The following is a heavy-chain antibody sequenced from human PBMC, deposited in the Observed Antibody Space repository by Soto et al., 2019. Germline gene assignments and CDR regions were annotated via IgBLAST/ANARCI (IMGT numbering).Heavy chain of an antibody. J-gene: IGHJ4*02. CDR3: ARDPSNSYGPVDY. CDR1: GFTFSSYA. Sequence: QVQLVESGGGVVQPGRSLRLSCAASGFTFSSYAMHWVRQAPGKGLEWVAVISYDGRNKYYADAVKGRFTISRDKSKNTLYRQMNSLRAEDTAVYYCARDPSNSYGPVDYWGQGTLVTVSS. V-gene: IGHV3-30*04. D-gene: IGHD5-18*01. CDR2: ISYDGRNK.